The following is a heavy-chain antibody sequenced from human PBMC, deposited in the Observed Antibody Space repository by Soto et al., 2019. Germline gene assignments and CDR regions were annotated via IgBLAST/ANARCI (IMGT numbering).Heavy chain of an antibody. CDR1: GYTFTSYA. Sequence: ASVKVSCKASGYTFTSYAMHWVRQAPGQRLEWMGWINAGNGNTKYSQKFQGRVTITRDTSASTAYMELSSLRSEDTAVYYCAIKGYCSGGRRSPRAFDIWGQTTMVTVS. CDR3: AIKGYCSGGRRSPRAFDI. D-gene: IGHD2-15*01. V-gene: IGHV1-3*01. CDR2: INAGNGNT. J-gene: IGHJ3*02.